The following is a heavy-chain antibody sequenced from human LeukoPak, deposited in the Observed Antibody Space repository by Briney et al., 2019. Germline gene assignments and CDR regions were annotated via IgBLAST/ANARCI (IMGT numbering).Heavy chain of an antibody. CDR2: IIPIFGTA. V-gene: IGHV1-69*05. CDR3: ARGTTGYYYYYMDV. J-gene: IGHJ6*03. D-gene: IGHD1-1*01. Sequence: ASVKVSCKASGGTFSSYAISWVRQAPGQGLEWMGGIIPIFGTANYAQKFQGRVTITTDESTSTAYMELSSLRSEDTAVYYCARGTTGYYYYYMDVWGKGTTVTVSS. CDR1: GGTFSSYA.